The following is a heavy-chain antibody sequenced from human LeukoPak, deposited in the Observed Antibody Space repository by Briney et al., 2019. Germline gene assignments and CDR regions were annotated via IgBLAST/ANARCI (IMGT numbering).Heavy chain of an antibody. CDR2: VDYSGST. CDR3: ASRGGSGRAFDY. J-gene: IGHJ4*02. D-gene: IGHD6-19*01. Sequence: SETLSLTCNVSGGSISSYYWTWIRQPPGKGLEWIGYVDYSGSTNYNPSLKSRVTISVDTSKNQFSLKLTSVTAADTAMYYCASRGGSGRAFDYWGQGILVTVSS. CDR1: GGSISSYY. V-gene: IGHV4-59*08.